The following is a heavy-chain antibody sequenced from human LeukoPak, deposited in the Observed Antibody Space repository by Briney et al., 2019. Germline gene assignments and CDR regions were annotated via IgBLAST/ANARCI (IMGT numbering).Heavy chain of an antibody. J-gene: IGHJ6*03. CDR1: GFTFSSYW. D-gene: IGHD2-2*01. CDR3: ARDSPIYSNCSSTSCYRGHYYYYYYMDV. V-gene: IGHV3-7*01. Sequence: GGSLRLSCAASGFTFSSYWMSWVRQAPGKGLEWVANIKQDGSEKYYVDSVKGRFTISRDNAKNSLYLQMNSLRAEDTAVYYCARDSPIYSNCSSTSCYRGHYYYYYYMDVWGKGTTVTVSS. CDR2: IKQDGSEK.